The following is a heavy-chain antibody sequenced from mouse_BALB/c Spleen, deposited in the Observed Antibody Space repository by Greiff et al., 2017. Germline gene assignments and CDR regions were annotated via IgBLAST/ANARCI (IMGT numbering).Heavy chain of an antibody. CDR3: ARYDYYGSSPFAY. V-gene: IGHV5-17*02. CDR1: GFTFSSFG. J-gene: IGHJ3*01. D-gene: IGHD1-1*01. CDR2: ISSGSSTI. Sequence: EVMLVESGGGLVQPGGSRKLSCAASGFTFSSFGMHWVRQAPEKGLEWVAYISSGSSTIYYADTVKGRFTISRDNPKNTLFLQMTSLRSEDTAMYYCARYDYYGSSPFAYWGQGTLVTVSA.